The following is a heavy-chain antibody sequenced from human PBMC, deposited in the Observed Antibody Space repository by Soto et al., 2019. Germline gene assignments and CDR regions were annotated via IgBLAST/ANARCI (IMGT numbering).Heavy chain of an antibody. CDR1: GGSFSGYY. CDR3: VRDRYSSSGWFDP. J-gene: IGHJ5*02. Sequence: PAEPLSLTCSVYGGSFSGYYWSWIRQLPGKGLEWIGEINHSGSTNYNPSLKSRVTISVDTSKNQFSLQLKSVTPEDTAVYYCVRDRYSSSGWFDPWGQGTPVTVSS. V-gene: IGHV4-34*01. CDR2: INHSGST. D-gene: IGHD3-10*01.